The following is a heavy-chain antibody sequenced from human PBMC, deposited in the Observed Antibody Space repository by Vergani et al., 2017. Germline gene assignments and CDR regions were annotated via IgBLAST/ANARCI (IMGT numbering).Heavy chain of an antibody. Sequence: QVQLQQWGAGLLKPSETLSLTCAVYGGSFSGYYWSWIRQPPGKGLEWIGYIYHSGSTYYNPSLKSRVTISVDRSKNQFSLKLSSVPAADTAVYYCARGRCGSTSCYTGYYYYYGMDVWGQGTTVTVSS. V-gene: IGHV4-34*01. CDR3: ARGRCGSTSCYTGYYYYYGMDV. D-gene: IGHD2-2*02. CDR1: GGSFSGYY. J-gene: IGHJ6*02. CDR2: IYHSGST.